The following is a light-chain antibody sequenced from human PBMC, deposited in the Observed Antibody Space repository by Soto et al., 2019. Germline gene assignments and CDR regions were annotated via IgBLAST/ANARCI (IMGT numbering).Light chain of an antibody. CDR2: DVA. Sequence: QSALTQPASVSGSPGQSITIPCTGTSSDIGAYDSVSWYQQHPGKAPKLMIYDVANRPSGVSDRCSGSKSGNTASLTISGLQAEDEADYYCSSYTTISTLVFGGGTKLTVL. V-gene: IGLV2-14*03. CDR1: SSDIGAYDS. J-gene: IGLJ2*01. CDR3: SSYTTISTLV.